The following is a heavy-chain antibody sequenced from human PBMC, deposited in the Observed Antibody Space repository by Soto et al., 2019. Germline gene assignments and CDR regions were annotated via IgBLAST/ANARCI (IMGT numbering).Heavy chain of an antibody. CDR2: IYSGGST. CDR3: ARGIAARPPLYYYGMDV. V-gene: IGHV3-53*01. CDR1: GFTVSSNY. Sequence: PGGSLRLSCAASGFTVSSNYMSWVRQAPGKGLEWVSVIYSGGSTYYADSAKGRFTISRDNSKNTLYLQMNSLRAEDTAVYYCARGIAARPPLYYYGMDVWGQGTTVTVSS. D-gene: IGHD6-6*01. J-gene: IGHJ6*02.